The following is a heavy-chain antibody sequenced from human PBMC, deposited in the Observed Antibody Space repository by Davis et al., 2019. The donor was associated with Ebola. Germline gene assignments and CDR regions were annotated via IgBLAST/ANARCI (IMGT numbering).Heavy chain of an antibody. D-gene: IGHD1-7*01. V-gene: IGHV3-21*01. Sequence: PGGSLRLSCAASGFTFSSYSMNWVRQAPGKGLEWVSSISSSSSYIYYADSVKGRFTISRDNSKNTLYLQMNSLRAEDTAVYYCARWYNWNYVPSHYYYGMDVWGQGTTVTVSS. J-gene: IGHJ6*02. CDR1: GFTFSSYS. CDR3: ARWYNWNYVPSHYYYGMDV. CDR2: ISSSSSYI.